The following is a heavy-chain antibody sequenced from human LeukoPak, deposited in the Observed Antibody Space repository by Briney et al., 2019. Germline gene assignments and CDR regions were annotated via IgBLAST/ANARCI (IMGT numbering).Heavy chain of an antibody. V-gene: IGHV4-34*01. J-gene: IGHJ4*02. Sequence: SETLSLTCAVYGGSFSGYYWSWIRQPPGRGLEWIGEINHSGSTNYNPSLKSRVTTSVDTSKNQFSLKLSSVTAADTAVYYCARGQGGSGYDFDYWGQGTLVTVSS. D-gene: IGHD3-22*01. CDR3: ARGQGGSGYDFDY. CDR1: GGSFSGYY. CDR2: INHSGST.